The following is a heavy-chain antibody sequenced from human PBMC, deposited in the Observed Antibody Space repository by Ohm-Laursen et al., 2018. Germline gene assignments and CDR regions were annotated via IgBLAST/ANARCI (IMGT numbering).Heavy chain of an antibody. J-gene: IGHJ3*02. V-gene: IGHV3-21*04. CDR2: INEVSSHI. Sequence: SLRLSCTASGFTFSSFSMNWVRQAPGKGLEWMSYINEVSSHIYDADSVKGRITVARDNAKSSLYLQLNSLRAEDTAVYYCARGTDAFDIWGQGTMVTVSS. CDR1: GFTFSSFS. CDR3: ARGTDAFDI.